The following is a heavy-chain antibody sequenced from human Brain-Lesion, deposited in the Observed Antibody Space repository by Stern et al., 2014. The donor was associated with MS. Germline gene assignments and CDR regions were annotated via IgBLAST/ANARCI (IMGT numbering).Heavy chain of an antibody. D-gene: IGHD3-10*01. CDR2: IYQRGSA. CDR1: GASISNTQW. Sequence: QVQLQESGPGLVKPSGTLSLTCAVSGASISNTQWWTWVRQSPGKGLVWIGGIYQRGSANYNPSLRSRVTISVDRSKNSFSLKLNSVTAADTAVYYCARDPRRGGLSGYYHGMDVWGQGTTVTVSS. CDR3: ARDPRRGGLSGYYHGMDV. V-gene: IGHV4-4*02. J-gene: IGHJ6*02.